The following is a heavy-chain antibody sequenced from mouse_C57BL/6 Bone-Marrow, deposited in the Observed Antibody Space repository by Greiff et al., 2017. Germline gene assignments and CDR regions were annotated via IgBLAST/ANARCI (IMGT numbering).Heavy chain of an antibody. D-gene: IGHD2-1*01. CDR2: ISDGGSYT. V-gene: IGHV5-4*03. CDR1: GFTFSSYA. J-gene: IGHJ1*03. CDR3: ARGDGNYWYFDV. Sequence: DVKLVESGGGLVKPGGSLKLSCAASGFTFSSYAMSWVRQTPEKRLEWVATISDGGSYTYYPDNVKGRFTISRDNAKNNLYLQMSHLKSEDTAMYYCARGDGNYWYFDVWGTGTTVTVSS.